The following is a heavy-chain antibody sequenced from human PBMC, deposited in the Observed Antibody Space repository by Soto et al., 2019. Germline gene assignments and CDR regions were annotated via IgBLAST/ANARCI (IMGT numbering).Heavy chain of an antibody. V-gene: IGHV3-30-3*01. CDR3: AREPPYYVSVIAFDC. Sequence: QVQLVESGGGVVQPGRSLRLSCAASGFTFSSYAMHWVRQAPGKGLEWVAVISYDGSNKYYADSVKGRFTISGDNSKNTLYLKMNRLRAEDTAVYYCAREPPYYVSVIAFDCCGQVTLVTVSS. J-gene: IGHJ4*02. D-gene: IGHD3-10*01. CDR1: GFTFSSYA. CDR2: ISYDGSNK.